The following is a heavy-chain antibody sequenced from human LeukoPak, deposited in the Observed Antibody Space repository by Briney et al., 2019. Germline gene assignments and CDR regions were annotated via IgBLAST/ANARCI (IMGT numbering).Heavy chain of an antibody. J-gene: IGHJ6*02. Sequence: SQTLSLTCAISGDSVSSSSAAWNWIRQSPSRGLEWLGRTYYRSKWYNDYAVSVKSRITINPDTSKNQFSLQLNSVTPEDTAVYYCARDTHSSGWYYYYGMDVWGQGTTVTVSS. V-gene: IGHV6-1*01. CDR3: ARDTHSSGWYYYYGMDV. CDR1: GDSVSSSSAA. D-gene: IGHD6-19*01. CDR2: TYYRSKWYN.